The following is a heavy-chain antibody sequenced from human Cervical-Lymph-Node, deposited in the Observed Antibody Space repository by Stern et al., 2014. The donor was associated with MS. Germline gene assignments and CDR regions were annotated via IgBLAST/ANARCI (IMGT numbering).Heavy chain of an antibody. CDR1: AFTFSHYG. Sequence: QVQLVESGGGVVQSGRSLRLSCEASAFTFSHYGMHWVRQAPGKGLEWVAGITYDGNHKYFADSVKGRFILSRDNSKDTLSLQMNSLRAEDTALYHCARASHVCGGGNCTTFFDYWGQGTLVTVSS. J-gene: IGHJ4*02. CDR3: ARASHVCGGGNCTTFFDY. V-gene: IGHV3-30*03. D-gene: IGHD2-21*01. CDR2: ITYDGNHK.